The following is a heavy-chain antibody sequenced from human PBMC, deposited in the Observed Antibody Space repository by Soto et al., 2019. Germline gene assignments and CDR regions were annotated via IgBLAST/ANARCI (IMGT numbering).Heavy chain of an antibody. CDR1: GGSISSYY. D-gene: IGHD1-26*01. CDR3: ARSQSIVGASYFDY. Sequence: SETLSLTCTVSGGSISSYYWSWIRQPPGKGLEWIGYIYYSGSTNYNPSLKSRVTISVDTPKNHFSLKLSSVTAADTAVYYCARSQSIVGASYFDYWGQGTLVTVSS. V-gene: IGHV4-59*08. J-gene: IGHJ4*02. CDR2: IYYSGST.